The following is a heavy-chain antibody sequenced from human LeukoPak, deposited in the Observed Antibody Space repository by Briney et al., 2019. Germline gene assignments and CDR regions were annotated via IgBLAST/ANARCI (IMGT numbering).Heavy chain of an antibody. D-gene: IGHD3-10*01. V-gene: IGHV4-39*02. J-gene: IGHJ4*02. CDR1: GGSISSSSYS. CDR3: ARLISGVGYFDY. CDR2: IYYSGST. Sequence: PSETLSLTCTVSGGSISSSSYSWGWIRQPPGKGLEWIGSIYYSGSTYYNPSLKSRVTISVDTSKNHFSLKLSSVTAADTAVYYCARLISGVGYFDYWGQGTLVTVSS.